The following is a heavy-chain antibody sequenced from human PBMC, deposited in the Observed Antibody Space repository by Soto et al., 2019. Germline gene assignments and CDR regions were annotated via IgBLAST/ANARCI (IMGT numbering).Heavy chain of an antibody. CDR3: ARDFRASDAFDI. CDR1: GFTFSSST. Sequence: AGSLRLSYAASGFTFSSSTKNWDRQAPGKGLEWVSSISSSSSYIYYADSVKGRFTISRDNAKNSLYLQMNSLRAEDTAVYYCARDFRASDAFDIWGQGTMVTVSS. CDR2: ISSSSSYI. J-gene: IGHJ3*02. V-gene: IGHV3-21*01.